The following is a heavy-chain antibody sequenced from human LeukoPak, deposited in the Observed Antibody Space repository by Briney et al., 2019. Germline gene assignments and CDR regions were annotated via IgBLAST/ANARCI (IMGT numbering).Heavy chain of an antibody. CDR3: VRGFRGYSFDY. Sequence: GGSLRLSCAASGFTVSNNYMTWVRQAPGKGLEWVSLISTGGSPYYTDSVKGRFTISRDNSKNTLFLQMNSLRAEDTAVYYCVRGFRGYSFDYWGQGTLVTVSS. CDR2: ISTGGSP. J-gene: IGHJ4*02. V-gene: IGHV3-53*01. CDR1: GFTVSNNY.